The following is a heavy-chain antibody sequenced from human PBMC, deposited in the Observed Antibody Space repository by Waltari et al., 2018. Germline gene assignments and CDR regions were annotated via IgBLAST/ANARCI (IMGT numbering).Heavy chain of an antibody. CDR3: ARVGFYDILTGYPDPDYYYYYGMDV. CDR1: GGTFSSYA. V-gene: IGHV1-69*13. CDR2: IIPIFGTA. Sequence: QVQLVQSGAEVKKPGSSVKVSCKASGGTFSSYAISWVRQAPGQGLEWMGGIIPIFGTANYAQKFQGRVTITADESTSTAYMELSSLRSEDTAVYYCARVGFYDILTGYPDPDYYYYYGMDVWGQGTTVTVSS. J-gene: IGHJ6*02. D-gene: IGHD3-9*01.